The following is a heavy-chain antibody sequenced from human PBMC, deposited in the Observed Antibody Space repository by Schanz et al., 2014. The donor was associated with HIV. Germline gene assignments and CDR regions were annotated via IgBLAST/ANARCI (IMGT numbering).Heavy chain of an antibody. V-gene: IGHV1-2*02. CDR3: TRSRYELHWLDV. D-gene: IGHD5-12*01. Sequence: QVQRLQSGAEVKKPGASVRLSCKASGYTFDSRDINWVRQASGQGPEWMGWMSPNSGGTNYAQKFQGRVTMTRDTSISTAYMELSRLRSDDTAVYYCTRSRYELHWLDVWGRGTLVTVSS. CDR2: MSPNSGGT. J-gene: IGHJ5*02. CDR1: GYTFDSRD.